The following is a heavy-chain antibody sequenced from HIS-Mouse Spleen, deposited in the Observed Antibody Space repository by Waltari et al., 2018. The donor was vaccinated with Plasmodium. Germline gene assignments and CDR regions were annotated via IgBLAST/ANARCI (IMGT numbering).Heavy chain of an antibody. CDR1: GVPLMSYG. Sequence: QVQLVESGGGVVQPGRSLRLSCADSGVPLMSYGMHWVRQAPGKGLEWVAVISYDGSNKYYADSVKGRFTISRDNAKNSLYLQMNSLRAEDTAVYYCARAIVFDYWGQGTLVTVSS. V-gene: IGHV3-30*03. CDR3: ARAIVFDY. J-gene: IGHJ4*02. D-gene: IGHD3-16*02. CDR2: ISYDGSNK.